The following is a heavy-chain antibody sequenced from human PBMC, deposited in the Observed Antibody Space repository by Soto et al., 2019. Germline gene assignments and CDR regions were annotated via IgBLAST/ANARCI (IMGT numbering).Heavy chain of an antibody. CDR3: GTYSTGGGGRGY. Sequence: QVQLQESGPGLVKPSETLSLTCTVSGGSITSDHWSWIRQPPEKGLEWIGQIFYSGSSSYNPYLQRRATISIDTSKKQFSQRLCFVTAAYGAVYFCGTYSTGGGGRGYWGQGTQVTVSS. CDR2: IFYSGSS. V-gene: IGHV4-59*08. J-gene: IGHJ4*02. CDR1: GGSITSDH. D-gene: IGHD3-16*01.